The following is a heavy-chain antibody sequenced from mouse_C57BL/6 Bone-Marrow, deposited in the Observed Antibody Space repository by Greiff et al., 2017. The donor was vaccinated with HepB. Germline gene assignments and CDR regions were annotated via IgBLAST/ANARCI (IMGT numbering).Heavy chain of an antibody. D-gene: IGHD2-4*01. CDR2: IDPGDGET. V-gene: IGHV14-2*01. J-gene: IGHJ2*01. CDR1: GFNIKDYY. Sequence: VQLQQSGAELVKPGASVKLSCTASGFNIKDYYMHWVKQRTEQGLEWIGRIDPGDGETKYAPKFKGKATLTADTSSNTAYLQRSSLTSEDTAVYYCARSGYDDDYGGLLYYWGQGTTLTVSS. CDR3: ARSGYDDDYGGLLYY.